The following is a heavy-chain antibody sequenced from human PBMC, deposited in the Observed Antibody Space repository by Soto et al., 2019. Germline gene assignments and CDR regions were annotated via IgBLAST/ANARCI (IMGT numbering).Heavy chain of an antibody. CDR2: INPDSGGT. D-gene: IGHD7-27*01. Sequence: QVQLVQSGAEVKKPGASVKVSCKASGYTFSGYYMHWVRQAPGHGLEWMGWINPDSGGTNSAQKFQGWVTMTRDTSTRTVYMELTRLRSNDTAVCYCARGETGVDDAFDIWGQGTMVTVS. J-gene: IGHJ3*02. V-gene: IGHV1-2*04. CDR1: GYTFSGYY. CDR3: ARGETGVDDAFDI.